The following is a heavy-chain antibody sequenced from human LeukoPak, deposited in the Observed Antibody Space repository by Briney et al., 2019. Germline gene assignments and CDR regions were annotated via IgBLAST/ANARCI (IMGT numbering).Heavy chain of an antibody. V-gene: IGHV5-10-1*01. CDR2: LDPSDSYT. CDR3: ARLRPGGGYFDY. Sequence: HGESLKISCKGSGYSFTSYWISWVHQMPGKGLELLGRLDPSDSYTNYSPSFQGHVTISADKSSSTAYLQWSSLKASDTAMYYCARLRPGGGYFDYWGQGTLVTVSS. D-gene: IGHD3-16*01. CDR1: GYSFTSYW. J-gene: IGHJ4*02.